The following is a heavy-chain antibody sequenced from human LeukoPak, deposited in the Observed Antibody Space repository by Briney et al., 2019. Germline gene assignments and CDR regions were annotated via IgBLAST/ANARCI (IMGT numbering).Heavy chain of an antibody. CDR2: ISGSGPST. CDR3: ARLPTFYYDSSHYHYDY. D-gene: IGHD3-22*01. J-gene: IGHJ4*02. V-gene: IGHV3-23*01. Sequence: GGSLRLSCAASGFTFQNYAMSWVRQAPGKGLEWASRISGSGPSTDYADSEKGRFTISRDKSKNTLYLQMNSLRAEDTAVYYCARLPTFYYDSSHYHYDYWGQGTLVTVSS. CDR1: GFTFQNYA.